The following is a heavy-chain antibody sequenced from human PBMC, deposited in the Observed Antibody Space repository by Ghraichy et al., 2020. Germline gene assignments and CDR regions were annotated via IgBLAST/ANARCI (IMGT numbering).Heavy chain of an antibody. CDR3: ARWGGGIKSVLDY. V-gene: IGHV3-23*01. J-gene: IGHJ4*02. Sequence: GGSLRLSCAASGFIFSSYVMSWVRQAPGKGLEWVSIITGSGGSTYYSDSVKGRFTISRDNSKNTLYLQINSLRADDTALYYCARWGGGIKSVLDYWGLGTLVTVSS. CDR1: GFIFSSYV. CDR2: ITGSGGST. D-gene: IGHD3-16*01.